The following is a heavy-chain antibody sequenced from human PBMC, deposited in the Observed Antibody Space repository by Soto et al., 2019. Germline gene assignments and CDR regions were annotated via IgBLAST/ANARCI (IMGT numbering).Heavy chain of an antibody. J-gene: IGHJ4*02. CDR1: GGSMIAYY. Sequence: SETLSLTCTVSGGSMIAYYWNWMRQPPGKGLQWIGYTYYSGSTTYNPSLKSRVTISVDSSKNQFSLKLDSVTPADAAVYYCARVRGTAGKRYFDYWGPGTLVTVSS. CDR2: TYYSGST. V-gene: IGHV4-59*01. D-gene: IGHD6-13*01. CDR3: ARVRGTAGKRYFDY.